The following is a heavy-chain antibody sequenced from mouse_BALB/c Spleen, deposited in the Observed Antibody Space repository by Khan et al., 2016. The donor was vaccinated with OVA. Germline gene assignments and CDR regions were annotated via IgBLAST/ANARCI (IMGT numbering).Heavy chain of an antibody. J-gene: IGHJ3*01. CDR3: TGHGYGTWFAY. D-gene: IGHD1-1*01. CDR1: GYTFNSYY. V-gene: IGHV1-77*01. CDR2: IDPVSGGT. Sequence: QVQLQQSGPELMKPGASVKISCTASGYTFNSYYIHWVMQRPGPSLEWIGYIDPVSGGTNYNQKFKDKATLAADKSSSTSYLQLSNLTSEDTAVYYCTGHGYGTWFAYWGQGTLVTVSA.